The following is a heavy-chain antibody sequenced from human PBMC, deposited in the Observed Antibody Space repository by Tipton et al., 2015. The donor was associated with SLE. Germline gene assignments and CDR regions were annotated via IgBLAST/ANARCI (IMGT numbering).Heavy chain of an antibody. J-gene: IGHJ6*03. Sequence: TLSLTCTVSGGSISSANYLWTWIRQPAGKGLEWLGLMYYSGSARYNPSLESRVTISIDMSQNQFSLTLGSVTAADTAVYFCARNYYATGTYKYYYYYYMDVWGKGTTVTVSS. CDR2: MYYSGSA. CDR1: GGSISSANYL. CDR3: ARNYYATGTYKYYYYYYMDV. V-gene: IGHV4-61*10. D-gene: IGHD1-7*01.